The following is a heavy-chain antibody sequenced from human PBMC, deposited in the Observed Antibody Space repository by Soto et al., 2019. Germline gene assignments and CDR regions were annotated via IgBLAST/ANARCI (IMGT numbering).Heavy chain of an antibody. Sequence: AETLSLTCTFSVGAMNYYDWIWIRHSPGKRLQWIGYISKTGNINYNTSLESRVTMSVDTSKNQFSLKLRSVIAADTAVYYCARAGNRFSFWSDHWGQ. CDR2: ISKTGNI. J-gene: IGHJ5*02. V-gene: IGHV4-59*01. CDR3: ARAGNRFSFWSDH. D-gene: IGHD3-3*01. CDR1: VGAMNYYD.